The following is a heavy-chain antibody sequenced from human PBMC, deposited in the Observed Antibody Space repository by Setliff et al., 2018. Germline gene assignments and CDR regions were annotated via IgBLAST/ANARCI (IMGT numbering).Heavy chain of an antibody. D-gene: IGHD6-19*01. CDR3: ASALIRRVAVAGKSQFDY. Sequence: ASVKVSCKASGGFSTHATSWVRQVPGQGLEWMGGIIPILGTTDYAQNFQGRVTITTDESTSSAYLEMSNLRSEDTAVYYCASALIRRVAVAGKSQFDYWGQGTLVTVSS. CDR2: IIPILGTT. CDR1: GGFSTHA. J-gene: IGHJ4*01. V-gene: IGHV1-69*05.